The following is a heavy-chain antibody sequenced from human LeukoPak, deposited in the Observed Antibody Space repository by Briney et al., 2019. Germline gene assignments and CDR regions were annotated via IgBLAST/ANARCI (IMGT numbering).Heavy chain of an antibody. J-gene: IGHJ4*02. V-gene: IGHV1-69*06. Sequence: SVKVSCKASGGTFSSYAISWVRQAPGQGLEWMGGIIPIFGTANYAQKFQGRVTITADKSTSTAYMEQSSLRSEDTAVYYCARLGSLLTPFDYWGQGTLVTVSS. CDR2: IIPIFGTA. CDR3: ARLGSLLTPFDY. CDR1: GGTFSSYA. D-gene: IGHD3-16*01.